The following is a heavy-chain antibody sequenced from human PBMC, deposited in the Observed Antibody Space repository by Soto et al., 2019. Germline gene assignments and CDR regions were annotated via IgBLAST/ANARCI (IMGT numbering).Heavy chain of an antibody. V-gene: IGHV4-30-4*01. J-gene: IGHJ6*02. CDR3: ARAYSPQSVIQLWVPGYYYYGMDV. D-gene: IGHD5-18*01. Sequence: SETLSLTCTVSGGSISSGDYYWSWIRQPPGKGLEWIGYIYYSGSTYYNPSLKSRVTISVDTSKNQFPLKLSSVTAADTAVYYCARAYSPQSVIQLWVPGYYYYGMDVWGQGTTVTVSS. CDR1: GGSISSGDYY. CDR2: IYYSGST.